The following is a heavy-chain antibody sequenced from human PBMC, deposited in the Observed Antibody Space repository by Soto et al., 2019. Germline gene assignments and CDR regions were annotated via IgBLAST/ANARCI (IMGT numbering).Heavy chain of an antibody. J-gene: IGHJ6*02. V-gene: IGHV3-30-3*01. CDR3: ARVKAVAYYYGMDV. CDR1: GFTFSSYA. Sequence: QVQLVESGGGVVQPGRSLRLSCAASGFTFSSYAMHWVRQAPGKGLEWVAVISYDGSNKYYADSVKGRFTISRDNSKNTLYLQMNSLRAEDTVVYYCARVKAVAYYYGMDVWGQGTTVTVSS. D-gene: IGHD6-19*01. CDR2: ISYDGSNK.